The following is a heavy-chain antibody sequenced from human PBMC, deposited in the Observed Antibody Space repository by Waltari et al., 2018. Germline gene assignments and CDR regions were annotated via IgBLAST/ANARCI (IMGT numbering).Heavy chain of an antibody. D-gene: IGHD6-13*01. J-gene: IGHJ6*02. CDR3: ARLAPKTYRSPVPGRDYYYGLDV. V-gene: IGHV3-74*01. CDR2: INGDGSTS. CDR1: GFTYSNHW. Sequence: EEQLVESGGGLVQPGDSLRLSCAASGFTYSNHWMHWVRQAPGKGLVWVSRINGDGSTSNYADSVKGRFTISRDNTKKTLYLQMKRLRVEDTAVYYCARLAPKTYRSPVPGRDYYYGLDVWGQGP.